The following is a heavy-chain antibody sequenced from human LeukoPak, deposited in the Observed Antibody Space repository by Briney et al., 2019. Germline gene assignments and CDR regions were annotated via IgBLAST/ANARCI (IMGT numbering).Heavy chain of an antibody. CDR3: TTLTTMVPLWYFDL. CDR2: INPNSGGT. V-gene: IGHV1-2*02. D-gene: IGHD4-23*01. CDR1: GYTFTGYY. Sequence: AAVTVSFKACGYTFTGYYMHWVRQAPGQGVEGMGWINPNSGGTNYVQKFQGRVTITRNTTISTAYIELSRLRTDDPDMYYCTTLTTMVPLWYFDLWGRGTLVTVPS. J-gene: IGHJ2*01.